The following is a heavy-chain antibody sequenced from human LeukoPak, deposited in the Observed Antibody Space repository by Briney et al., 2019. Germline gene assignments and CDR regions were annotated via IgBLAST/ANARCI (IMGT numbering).Heavy chain of an antibody. CDR3: AKPLRTGDRRNYYYYYSMDV. Sequence: GGSLRLSCPASGFTYSSYGMHWVRQAPGKGLEWVAVISYDGSNKYYADSVKGRFTISRDNSKNTLYLQMNSLRAEDTAVYYCAKPLRTGDRRNYYYYYSMDVWGQGTPVTVSS. J-gene: IGHJ6*02. D-gene: IGHD7-27*01. CDR1: GFTYSSYG. CDR2: ISYDGSNK. V-gene: IGHV3-30*18.